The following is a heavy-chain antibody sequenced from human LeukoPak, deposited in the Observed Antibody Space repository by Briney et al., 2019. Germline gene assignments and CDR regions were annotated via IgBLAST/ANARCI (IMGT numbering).Heavy chain of an antibody. D-gene: IGHD4-23*01. V-gene: IGHV3-48*02. J-gene: IGHJ4*02. CDR1: GFTFSNYN. CDR3: ARETVGLDY. CDR2: ISDGSSTI. Sequence: GGSLGLSCAASGFTFSNYNLNWVRQAPGKGLEWVSYISDGSSTIYYADSVRGRFTISRDNAKNSLYLQINSLRDEDTAVYYCARETVGLDYWGQGTLVTVSS.